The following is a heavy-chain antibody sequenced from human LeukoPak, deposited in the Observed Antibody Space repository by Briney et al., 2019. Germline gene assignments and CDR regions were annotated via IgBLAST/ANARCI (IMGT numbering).Heavy chain of an antibody. V-gene: IGHV3-33*01. CDR2: IWYDGSNK. J-gene: IGHJ6*02. CDR3: ARDLVIRNRYYYYGMDV. CDR1: GFTFSSYG. Sequence: GGSLRLSCAASGFTFSSYGMHWVRQAPGKGLEWVAVIWYDGSNKYYADSVKGRFTISRDNSKNTLYLQMNSLRAEDTAVYYCARDLVIRNRYYYYGMDVWGQGTTVTVSS. D-gene: IGHD3-9*01.